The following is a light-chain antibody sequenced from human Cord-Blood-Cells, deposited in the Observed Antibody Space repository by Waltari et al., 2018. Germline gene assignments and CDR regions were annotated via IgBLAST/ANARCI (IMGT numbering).Light chain of an antibody. V-gene: IGKV3-15*01. CDR2: GAS. CDR3: QQYNNWPPCS. J-gene: IGKJ2*04. Sequence: EIVVTQSPATLSVSPGERATLSSRASQSVSSNLAWYQQKPGQAHRLLIYGASTRATGIPARFSGSGSGTEFTLTISSLQSEDFAVYYCQQYNNWPPCSFGQGTKLEIK. CDR1: QSVSSN.